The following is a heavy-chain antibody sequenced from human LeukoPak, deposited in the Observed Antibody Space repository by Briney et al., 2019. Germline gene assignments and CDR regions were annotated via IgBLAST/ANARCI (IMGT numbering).Heavy chain of an antibody. V-gene: IGHV3-48*04. CDR3: ARRVPSQVITDYFDY. CDR1: GFTFSTYS. J-gene: IGHJ4*02. Sequence: GGSLRLSCAASGFTFSTYSMNWVRQAPGKGLEWVSFIDSSSRTTFYADSVKGRFTISRDNAKNSLFLQMNSLRAEDTAEYYCARRVPSQVITDYFDYWGQGTLVTVSS. D-gene: IGHD1-1*01. CDR2: IDSSSRTT.